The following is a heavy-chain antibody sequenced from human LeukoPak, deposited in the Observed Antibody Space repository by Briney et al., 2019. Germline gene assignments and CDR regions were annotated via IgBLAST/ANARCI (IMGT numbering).Heavy chain of an antibody. Sequence: GRSLRLSCTASGFTFADYSMSWIRQAPGKWLEWVVFIRSKAYGETAHYAASVKCRFTISRDDSKAIAYLQMNSLKTEDTAVYHCTRDRGAYNLYDYWGQGTLVTVSS. CDR2: IRSKAYGETA. CDR3: TRDRGAYNLYDY. D-gene: IGHD1-1*01. J-gene: IGHJ4*02. CDR1: GFTFADYS. V-gene: IGHV3-49*03.